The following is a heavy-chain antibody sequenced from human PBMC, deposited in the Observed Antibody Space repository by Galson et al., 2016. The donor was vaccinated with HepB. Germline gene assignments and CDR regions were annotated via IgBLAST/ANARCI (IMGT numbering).Heavy chain of an antibody. CDR2: ISANNGNA. J-gene: IGHJ4*02. Sequence: SVKVSCKASGYTFTSYGISWVRQAPGQGLEWMGWISANNGNAHYAQELQGRLTTTTDTSTSTAYMEVRSLRSDDTAVYYCARKGTGMAPDYWGQGTLVTVSS. CDR1: GYTFTSYG. D-gene: IGHD5-18*01. CDR3: ARKGTGMAPDY. V-gene: IGHV1-18*01.